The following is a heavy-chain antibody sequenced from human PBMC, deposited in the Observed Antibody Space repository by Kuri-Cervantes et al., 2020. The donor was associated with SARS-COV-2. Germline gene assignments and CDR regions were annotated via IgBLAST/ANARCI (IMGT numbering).Heavy chain of an antibody. CDR1: GGSISSSSYY. J-gene: IGHJ4*02. CDR2: IYYSGST. CDR3: VRHRFQAIDY. V-gene: IGHV4-39*01. D-gene: IGHD1-26*01. Sequence: SETLCLTCTVSGGSISSSSYYWGWIRQPPGKGLEWIGSIYYSGSTYYNPSLKSRVTISVDTSKNQFPLKLSSVTAADTAVYYCVRHRFQAIDYWGQGSLVTVSS.